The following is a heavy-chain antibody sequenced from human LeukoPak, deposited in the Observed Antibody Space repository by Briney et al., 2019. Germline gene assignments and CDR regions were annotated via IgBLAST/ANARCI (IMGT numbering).Heavy chain of an antibody. D-gene: IGHD5-24*01. V-gene: IGHV4-59*01. CDR1: GGSISSYY. J-gene: IGHJ3*02. CDR3: ATLHDGCNPLGAFDI. Sequence: PSETLSLTCTVSGGSISSYYWSWIRQPPGKGLEWIGYIYYSGSTNYNPSLKSRVTISVDTSKNQFSLKLSSVTAADTAVYYCATLHDGCNPLGAFDIWGQGTMVTVSS. CDR2: IYYSGST.